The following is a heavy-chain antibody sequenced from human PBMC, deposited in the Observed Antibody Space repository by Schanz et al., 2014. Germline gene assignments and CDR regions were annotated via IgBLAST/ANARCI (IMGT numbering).Heavy chain of an antibody. CDR1: GGSISSGGYY. CDR2: ISYSGTT. CDR3: ARDALGGPHNWFDP. D-gene: IGHD3-16*01. V-gene: IGHV4-31*03. Sequence: QVQLQESGPGLVKPSQTLSLTCTVSGGSISSGGYYWSWIRQHPGKGLEWIGYISYSGTTYYNPSLKSRVTISVSTSKTQFSLKLSSVTAADTAVYYCARDALGGPHNWFDPWGQETLVSVSS. J-gene: IGHJ5*02.